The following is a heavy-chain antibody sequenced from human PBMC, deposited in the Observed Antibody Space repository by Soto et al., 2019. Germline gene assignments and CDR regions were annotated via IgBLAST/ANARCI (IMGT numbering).Heavy chain of an antibody. D-gene: IGHD5-12*01. CDR2: IIHSGST. CDR3: SSEWLRKDS. CDR1: CGSFSGYY. J-gene: IGHJ4*02. Sequence: SETLSLTCAVYCGSFSGYYWSWIRQPPGKGLEWIGEIIHSGSTNYNPSLKSRVTISVDTSKNQFSLKLTSVTAADTAVYYCSSEWLRKDSWGQGTLVTVSS. V-gene: IGHV4-34*12.